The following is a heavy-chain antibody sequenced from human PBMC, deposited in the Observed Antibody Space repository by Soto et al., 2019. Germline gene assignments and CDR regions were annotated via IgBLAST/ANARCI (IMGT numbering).Heavy chain of an antibody. Sequence: SVKVSCKASGGTFSSYAISWVRQAPGQGLEWMGGIIPIFGTANYAQKFQGRVTITADESTSTAYMELSSLRSEDTAVYYCDTPFTTSGSYRWFDPWGQGTLVTVSS. V-gene: IGHV1-69*13. D-gene: IGHD1-26*01. CDR2: IIPIFGTA. CDR3: DTPFTTSGSYRWFDP. CDR1: GGTFSSYA. J-gene: IGHJ5*02.